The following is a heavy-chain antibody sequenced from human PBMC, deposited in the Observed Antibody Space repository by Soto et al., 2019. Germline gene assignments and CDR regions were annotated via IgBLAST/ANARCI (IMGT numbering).Heavy chain of an antibody. V-gene: IGHV3-7*05. Sequence: EVQLVESGGGLVQPGGSLRLSCAASGFTFSSYWINWLRQAPGKGLEWVANIKHDGSEQYYVDSVKGRFSISRDNAKNSLYLQMNSLRVEDTAVYYCARDMRSNARNFDYWGQGTLVTVS. D-gene: IGHD1-26*01. CDR2: IKHDGSEQ. CDR3: ARDMRSNARNFDY. J-gene: IGHJ4*02. CDR1: GFTFSSYW.